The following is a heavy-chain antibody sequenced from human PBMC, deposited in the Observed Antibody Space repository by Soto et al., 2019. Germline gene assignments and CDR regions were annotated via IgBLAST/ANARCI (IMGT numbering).Heavy chain of an antibody. CDR3: ARGIYCSGGSCYGRWFDP. D-gene: IGHD2-15*01. Sequence: ASETLSLTCTVSGGSISSYYWSWIRQPPGKGLEWIGYIYYSGSTNYNPSLKSRVTISVDTSKNQFSLKLSSVTAADTAVYYCARGIYCSGGSCYGRWFDPWGQGTLVTVSS. J-gene: IGHJ5*02. V-gene: IGHV4-59*01. CDR2: IYYSGST. CDR1: GGSISSYY.